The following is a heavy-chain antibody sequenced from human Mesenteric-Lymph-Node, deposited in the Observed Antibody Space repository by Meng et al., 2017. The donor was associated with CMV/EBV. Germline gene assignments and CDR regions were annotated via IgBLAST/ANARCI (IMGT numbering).Heavy chain of an antibody. V-gene: IGHV3-48*04. CDR2: ISSSSSTI. J-gene: IGHJ4*02. CDR1: GFTFSSYS. Sequence: GESLKISCAASGFTFSSYSMNWVRQAPGKGLEWVSYISSSSSTIYYADSVKGRFTISRDNAKNSLYLQMNSLRAEDTAVYYCARVKSLDYWGQGTLVTVSS. CDR3: ARVKSLDY.